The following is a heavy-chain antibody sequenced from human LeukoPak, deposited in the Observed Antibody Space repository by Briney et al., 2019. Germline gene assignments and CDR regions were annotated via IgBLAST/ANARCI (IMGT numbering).Heavy chain of an antibody. V-gene: IGHV4-59*08. CDR2: IYYSGST. CDR1: GGSISSYY. CDR3: ARTPLLWFGELEGWPGEPRDAFDI. J-gene: IGHJ3*02. D-gene: IGHD3-10*01. Sequence: SETLSLTCTVSGGSISSYYWSWIRQPPGKGLEWIGYIYYSGSTNYNPSLKSRVTISVDTSKNQFSLKLSSVTAADTAVYYCARTPLLWFGELEGWPGEPRDAFDIWGQGTMVTVSS.